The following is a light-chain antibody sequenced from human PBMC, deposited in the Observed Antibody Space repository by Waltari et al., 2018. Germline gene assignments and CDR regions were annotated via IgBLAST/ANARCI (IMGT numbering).Light chain of an antibody. CDR2: VNTDGSH. J-gene: IGLJ3*02. CDR1: SGHSNNV. CDR3: QTGGHGTWV. V-gene: IGLV4-69*01. Sequence: QLVLTQSPSASASLGASVKLACTLSSGHSNNVIAWLQQRPAKGPRYLLKVNTDGSHKRGDDVPERFSGSSSGAERYLAISSLQSEDEADYFCQTGGHGTWVFGGGTKLTVL.